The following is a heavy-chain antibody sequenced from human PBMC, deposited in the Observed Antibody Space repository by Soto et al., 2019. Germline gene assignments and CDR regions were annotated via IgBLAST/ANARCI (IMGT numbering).Heavy chain of an antibody. Sequence: EVQVVESGGGLVQPGGSLRLSCAASGFTFSLYNMNWVRQAPGKGLEWVAYVSSSSSIIYYADSVKGRFTISRDDAKNSLYLQMNSLGAEDTAVYFCARDQKASWYTRYFDSWGLGTLVTVSS. CDR1: GFTFSLYN. CDR2: VSSSSSII. V-gene: IGHV3-48*01. CDR3: ARDQKASWYTRYFDS. J-gene: IGHJ4*02. D-gene: IGHD6-13*01.